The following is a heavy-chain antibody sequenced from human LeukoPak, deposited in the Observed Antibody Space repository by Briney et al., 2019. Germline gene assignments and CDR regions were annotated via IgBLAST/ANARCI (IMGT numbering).Heavy chain of an antibody. V-gene: IGHV4-59*08. CDR3: ARHAARVFSGPYYFDY. Sequence: PSETLSLTCTVSGVSISSYYWSWIRQPPGKGLEWIGYIYYSGSTNYNPSLKSRVTISVDTSKNQFSLKLSSVTAADTAVYYCARHAARVFSGPYYFDYWGQGTLVTVSS. D-gene: IGHD6-13*01. CDR2: IYYSGST. J-gene: IGHJ4*02. CDR1: GVSISSYY.